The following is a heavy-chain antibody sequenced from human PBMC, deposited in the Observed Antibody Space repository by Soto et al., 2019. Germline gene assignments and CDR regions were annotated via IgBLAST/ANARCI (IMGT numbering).Heavy chain of an antibody. CDR1: GFTFSSYA. CDR3: AKDTGRRCRFLEWLSGPPDY. CDR2: ISGSGGST. J-gene: IGHJ4*02. Sequence: EVQLLETGGGLVQPGGSLRLSCAASGFTFSSYAMSWVRQAPGKGLEWVSAISGSGGSTYYADSVKGRFTISRDNSKNTLYLQMNSLRAEDTAVYYCAKDTGRRCRFLEWLSGPPDYWGQGTLVTVSS. V-gene: IGHV3-23*01. D-gene: IGHD3-3*01.